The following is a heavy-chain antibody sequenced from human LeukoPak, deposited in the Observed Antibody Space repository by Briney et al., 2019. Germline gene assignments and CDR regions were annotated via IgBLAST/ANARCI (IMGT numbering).Heavy chain of an antibody. D-gene: IGHD6-19*01. CDR3: ARGSGWYSEY. CDR1: GYRFTTYW. CDR2: IYPGDSDI. J-gene: IGHJ4*02. Sequence: GESLKISCKVSGYRFTTYWIGWVRQMPGKGLEWMGVIYPGDSDIRYSPSFQGQVTISADQSISTAYLQWSSLKASDTAMYFCARGSGWYSEYWGQGTLVTVSS. V-gene: IGHV5-51*01.